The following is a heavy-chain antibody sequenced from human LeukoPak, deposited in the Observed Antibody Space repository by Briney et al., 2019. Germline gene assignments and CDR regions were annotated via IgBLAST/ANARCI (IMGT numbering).Heavy chain of an antibody. CDR2: INPNSGVT. Sequence: GASVKVSCKASGYTFTGYYIHWVRQAPGQGLQWMGWINPNSGVTNYAQNFQGWVTMTRDTSTSTAYMELNRLRSDDTAVYYCARESSTNNYILTDLVYWGQGTLVTVSS. D-gene: IGHD3-9*01. CDR3: ARESSTNNYILTDLVY. CDR1: GYTFTGYY. J-gene: IGHJ4*02. V-gene: IGHV1-2*04.